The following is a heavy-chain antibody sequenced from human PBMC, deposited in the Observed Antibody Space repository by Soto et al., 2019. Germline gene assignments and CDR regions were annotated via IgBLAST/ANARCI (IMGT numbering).Heavy chain of an antibody. CDR1: GGSFSGYY. Sequence: SETLSLTCVVYGGSFSGYYWSWIRQPPGKGLEWIGHIRQSGSTNYNPSLKSRVTISVDQSKNQFSLRLTSVTAADTAVYYCAREVSYYDTSGSYDEDYFYKWGRGTLVTVSS. J-gene: IGHJ4*02. D-gene: IGHD3-22*01. CDR3: AREVSYYDTSGSYDEDYFYK. CDR2: IRQSGST. V-gene: IGHV4-34*01.